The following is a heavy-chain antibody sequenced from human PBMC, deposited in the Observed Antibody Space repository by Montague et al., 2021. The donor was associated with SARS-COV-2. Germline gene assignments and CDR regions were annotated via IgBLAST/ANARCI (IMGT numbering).Heavy chain of an antibody. Sequence: SETPSLTCAVYGGSFTTYYWSWIRQPPGKGLEWIGEINHGGTTNFNPALKSRVTMSVDTSKNQFSLTLTSVTAADTAIYFCARNSFRARFLDWSFYFTFWGQGSVVPVSS. CDR1: GGSFTTYY. J-gene: IGHJ4*02. CDR3: ARNSFRARFLDWSFYFTF. CDR2: INHGGTT. D-gene: IGHD3/OR15-3a*01. V-gene: IGHV4-34*01.